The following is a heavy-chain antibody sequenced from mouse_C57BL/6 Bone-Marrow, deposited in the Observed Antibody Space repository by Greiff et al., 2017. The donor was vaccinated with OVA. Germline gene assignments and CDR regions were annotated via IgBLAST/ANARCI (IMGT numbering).Heavy chain of an antibody. CDR3: ARSGITTVEGDFAMDY. CDR2: IYPGNGRT. Sequence: QVQLQQPGAELVKPGASVKMSCKASGYTFTSYWITWVKQRPGQGLEWIGDIYPGNGRTNYNEKFKSKATLTVDTSSSTAYMQLSSLTSEDSAVYYCARSGITTVEGDFAMDYWGQGTSVTVSS. D-gene: IGHD1-1*01. CDR1: GYTFTSYW. J-gene: IGHJ4*01. V-gene: IGHV1-55*01.